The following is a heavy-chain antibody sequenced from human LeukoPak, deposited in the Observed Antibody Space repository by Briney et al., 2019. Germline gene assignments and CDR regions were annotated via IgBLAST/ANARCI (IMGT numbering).Heavy chain of an antibody. D-gene: IGHD3-22*01. CDR2: ISSSSSYI. Sequence: GGSLRLSCVASGFTFSSYSMNWVRQAPGKGLEWVSSISSSSSYIYYADSVKGRFTISRDNAKNSLYLQMNSLRAEDTAVYYCARDSSGYYSHYHYYYGMDVWGQGTTVTVSS. V-gene: IGHV3-21*01. J-gene: IGHJ6*02. CDR3: ARDSSGYYSHYHYYYGMDV. CDR1: GFTFSSYS.